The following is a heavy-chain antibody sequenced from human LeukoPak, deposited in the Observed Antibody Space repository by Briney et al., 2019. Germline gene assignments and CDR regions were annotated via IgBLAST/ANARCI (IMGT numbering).Heavy chain of an antibody. CDR3: ARQNGGQLRYFDWSPLGYYYYGMDV. CDR1: GFTFSSYS. D-gene: IGHD3-9*01. Sequence: GGSLRLSCAASGFTFSSYSMNWVRQAPGKGLEWVSSISSSSSSYIYYADSVKGRFTISRDNAKNSLYLQMNSLRAEDTAVYYCARQNGGQLRYFDWSPLGYYYYGMDVWGKGTTVTVSS. V-gene: IGHV3-21*01. J-gene: IGHJ6*04. CDR2: ISSSSSSYI.